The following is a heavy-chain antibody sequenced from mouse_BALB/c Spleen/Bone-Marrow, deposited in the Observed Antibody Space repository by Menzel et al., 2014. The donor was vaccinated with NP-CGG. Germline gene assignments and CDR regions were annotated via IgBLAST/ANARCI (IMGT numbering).Heavy chain of an antibody. CDR3: AKNRGDGYPDY. V-gene: IGHV2-5-1*01. CDR2: IWKPGNT. CDR1: GFSLTSYG. J-gene: IGHJ2*01. Sequence: QVQLQQSGPSLVQPSPSLSLPCTVSGFSLTSYGVHWVRQSPGKGLEWLGVIWKPGNTDYNAAFMSRLGITKDNSKSQVFCKMKSLQADDTARYYCAKNRGDGYPDYWGQGTTLTVSS. D-gene: IGHD2-3*01.